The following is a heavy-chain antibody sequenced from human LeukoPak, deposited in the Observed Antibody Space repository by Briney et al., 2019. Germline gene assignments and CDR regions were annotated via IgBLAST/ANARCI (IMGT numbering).Heavy chain of an antibody. CDR2: IYYSGST. Sequence: PSETLSLTCTVSGGSISSSTYFWGWIRQPPGKGLEWIGTIYYSGSTYYNPSLKSRVTISVDSSKNQFSLRLSSVTAADTAVYYCARVSSLNYYFDYWGQGTLVTVSS. CDR1: GGSISSSTYF. J-gene: IGHJ4*02. CDR3: ARVSSLNYYFDY. V-gene: IGHV4-39*07.